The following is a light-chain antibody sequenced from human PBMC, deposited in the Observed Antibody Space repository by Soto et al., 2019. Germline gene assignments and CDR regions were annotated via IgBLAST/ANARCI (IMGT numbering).Light chain of an antibody. CDR2: SNN. CDR1: SSNIGGNT. V-gene: IGLV1-44*01. J-gene: IGLJ2*01. CDR3: AAWDDSLNGVV. Sequence: QPVLTQPPSASGTPGQRVTISCSGSSSNIGGNTVNWFQQFPGTAPKLLMYSNNQRPSGVPDRFSGSKSGTSASLAISGLQSEDEADYYCAAWDDSLNGVVFGGGTKVTVL.